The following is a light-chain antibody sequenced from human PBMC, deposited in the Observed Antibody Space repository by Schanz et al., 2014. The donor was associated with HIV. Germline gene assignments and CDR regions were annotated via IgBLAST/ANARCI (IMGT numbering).Light chain of an antibody. CDR1: GSDVGGYDF. V-gene: IGLV2-14*03. CDR2: DVN. J-gene: IGLJ3*02. Sequence: QSALTQPASVSGSPGQSITISCTGTGSDVGGYDFVSWYQQHPGKVPKLMMYDVNDRPSGVSSRFSGSKSGNTASLTISGLQAEDEVDYYCSSYTSSNTWLFGGGTNLTVL. CDR3: SSYTSSNTWL.